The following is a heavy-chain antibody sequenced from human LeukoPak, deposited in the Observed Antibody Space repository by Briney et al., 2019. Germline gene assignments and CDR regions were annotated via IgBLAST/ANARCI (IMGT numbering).Heavy chain of an antibody. CDR2: ISYDGSNK. CDR1: GFTFSSYA. D-gene: IGHD3-10*01. V-gene: IGHV3-30*14. Sequence: GGSLRLSCAASGFTFSSYAMHWVRQAPGKGLEWVAVISYDGSNKYYADSVKGRFTISRDNSKNTLYLQMNSLRAEDTAVYYCARVWFGESPYYYYYMDVWGKGTTVTISS. CDR3: ARVWFGESPYYYYYMDV. J-gene: IGHJ6*03.